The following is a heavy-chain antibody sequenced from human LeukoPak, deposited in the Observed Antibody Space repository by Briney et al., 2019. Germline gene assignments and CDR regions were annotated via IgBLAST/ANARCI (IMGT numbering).Heavy chain of an antibody. CDR1: GFTFTSYA. V-gene: IGHV3-23*01. J-gene: IGHJ4*02. CDR3: ASYSSSSIDDY. D-gene: IGHD6-6*01. Sequence: GGSLRLSCAASGFTFTSYAMSWVRQAPGTGLEWVSAISNSGGNTYYANSVKGRFTISRDDAKNSLYLQMNSLRAEDTAVYYCASYSSSSIDDYWGQGTLVTVSS. CDR2: ISNSGGNT.